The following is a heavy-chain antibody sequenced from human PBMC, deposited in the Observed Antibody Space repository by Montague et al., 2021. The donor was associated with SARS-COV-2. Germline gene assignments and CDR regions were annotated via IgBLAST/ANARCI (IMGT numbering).Heavy chain of an antibody. J-gene: IGHJ6*03. CDR1: GTSFSGDY. Sequence: SETLSLTCAVHGTSFSGDYWYWICQPPGKGLEWIGEINHGGSTKYSSSLNSRLTISADTSKNKFSLKLTSVAAADTAVYYCARLRDGVVSSTILGVGPYYSYCYMDVWGRGTTVTVSS. V-gene: IGHV4-34*01. CDR2: INHGGST. D-gene: IGHD3-10*01. CDR3: ARLRDGVVSSTILGVGPYYSYCYMDV.